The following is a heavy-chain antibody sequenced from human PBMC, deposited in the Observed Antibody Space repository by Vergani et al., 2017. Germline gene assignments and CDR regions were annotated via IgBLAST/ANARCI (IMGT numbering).Heavy chain of an antibody. D-gene: IGHD5-12*01. CDR3: ARRRPAGYGDPGWFDP. CDR1: GGSFSGYY. J-gene: IGHJ5*02. V-gene: IGHV4-34*01. Sequence: QVQLQQWGAGLLKPPETLSLTCAVYGGSFSGYYWSWIRQPPGEGLEWIGEINHRGSTNYNPSLKSRVTKSVDTSKNQFSLRLSPVTAADTAVYYCARRRPAGYGDPGWFDPWGQGTLVTVSS. CDR2: INHRGST.